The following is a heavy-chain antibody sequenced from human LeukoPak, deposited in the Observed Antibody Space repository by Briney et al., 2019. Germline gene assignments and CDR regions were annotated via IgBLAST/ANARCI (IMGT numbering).Heavy chain of an antibody. CDR2: MNPNSGNT. V-gene: IGHV1-8*01. J-gene: IGHJ4*02. CDR3: ARDGRRIAAAGTPDY. Sequence: GASVKVSCMPSGYTFTTYDISWVRQATGQGLEWMGWMNPNSGNTGYAQKFQGRVTMTRNTSISTAYMELSSLRSDDTAVYYCARDGRRIAAAGTPDYWGQGTLVTVSS. D-gene: IGHD6-13*01. CDR1: GYTFTTYD.